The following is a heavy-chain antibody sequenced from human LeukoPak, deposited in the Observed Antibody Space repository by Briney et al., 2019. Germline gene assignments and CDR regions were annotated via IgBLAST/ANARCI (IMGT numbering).Heavy chain of an antibody. CDR1: GFTYNIYW. Sequence: PGGSLRLSCAASGFTYNIYWMSWVRQAPGKGLEWVANINQDGTEKYYVDSVEGRFTISRDNAKNSLYLQMNSLRAEDTAVYYCARAAYSSTWYSRYFDLWGRGTLVTVSS. J-gene: IGHJ2*01. V-gene: IGHV3-7*01. CDR3: ARAAYSSTWYSRYFDL. CDR2: INQDGTEK. D-gene: IGHD6-13*01.